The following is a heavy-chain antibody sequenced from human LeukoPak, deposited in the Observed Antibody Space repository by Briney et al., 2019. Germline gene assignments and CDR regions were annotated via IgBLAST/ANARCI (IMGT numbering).Heavy chain of an antibody. CDR3: ARTPIYYYDNSGYYR. V-gene: IGHV4-4*07. CDR2: IYASGST. Sequence: SETLSLTCTVPGGSISSYYWSWLRQPAGKALEWIGHIYASGSTNYNPSLKSRVTMSVDTSRNQFSLKLSSVTAADTAVYYCARTPIYYYDNSGYYRWSQGTLVTVSS. CDR1: GGSISSYY. J-gene: IGHJ4*02. D-gene: IGHD3-22*01.